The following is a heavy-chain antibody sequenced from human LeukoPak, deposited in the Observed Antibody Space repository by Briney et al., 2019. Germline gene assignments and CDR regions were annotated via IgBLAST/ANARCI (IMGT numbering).Heavy chain of an antibody. D-gene: IGHD1-26*01. Sequence: GGSLRLSCAASGFTFSSYWMHWVRQAPGKGLVWVSRINSDGSSTSYADSVKGRFTISRDNAKNTLYLQMNSLRAEDTAVYYCAKGSYSGSHVFDIWGQGTMATVSS. CDR3: AKGSYSGSHVFDI. V-gene: IGHV3-74*01. J-gene: IGHJ3*02. CDR2: INSDGSST. CDR1: GFTFSSYW.